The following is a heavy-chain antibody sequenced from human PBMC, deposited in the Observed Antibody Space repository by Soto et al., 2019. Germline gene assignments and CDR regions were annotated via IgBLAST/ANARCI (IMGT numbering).Heavy chain of an antibody. D-gene: IGHD2-2*01. CDR2: IIPIFGTA. J-gene: IGHJ6*02. V-gene: IGHV1-69*13. CDR1: GGTFSSYA. Sequence: GASVKVSCKASGGTFSSYAISWVRQAPGQGLEWMGGIIPIFGTANYAQKFQGRVTITADESTSTAYMELSSLRSEDTAVYYCARGMPGYCSSTSCPPYYYYGMDVWGQGTTVTVSS. CDR3: ARGMPGYCSSTSCPPYYYYGMDV.